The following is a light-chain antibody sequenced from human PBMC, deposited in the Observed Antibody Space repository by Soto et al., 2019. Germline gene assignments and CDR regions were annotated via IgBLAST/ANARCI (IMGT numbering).Light chain of an antibody. V-gene: IGKV1-39*01. CDR1: QNVRSY. CDR3: QQTFSTPRT. Sequence: TQMTQSPSSLSASFGDRVTITCRASQNVRSYLNWYQQKPGKAPNLLIYETSTLQSGVPSRFSGDGYGTDFTLSISSLHPEDFATYYCQQTFSTPRTFGQGTKVDI. J-gene: IGKJ1*01. CDR2: ETS.